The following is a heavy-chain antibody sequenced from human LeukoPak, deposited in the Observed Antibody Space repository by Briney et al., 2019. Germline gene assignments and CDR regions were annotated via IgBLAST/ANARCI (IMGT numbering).Heavy chain of an antibody. CDR1: GFTVSSNY. D-gene: IGHD3-22*01. CDR3: ASGNYDSSGYYVSWVS. J-gene: IGHJ4*02. CDR2: ISSSGSTI. V-gene: IGHV3-48*03. Sequence: PGGSLRLSCAASGFTVSSNYMNWVRQAPGKGLEWVSYISSSGSTIYYADSVKGRFTISRDNAKNSLYLQMNSLRAEDTAVYYCASGNYDSSGYYVSWVSWGQGTLVTVSS.